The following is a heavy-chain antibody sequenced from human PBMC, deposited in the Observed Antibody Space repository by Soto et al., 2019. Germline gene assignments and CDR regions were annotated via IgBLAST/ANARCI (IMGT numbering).Heavy chain of an antibody. CDR3: ARTEEDPGSYAMDV. J-gene: IGHJ6*02. CDR1: GYSISSSNW. Sequence: QVQLQESGPGLVKPSDTLSLTCAVSGYSISSSNWWGWIRQPPGKGLEWIGYIYNSVTTYYNPSHKSRVTMSVDTSKNQFSLKLSSVTAVDTAMYYCARTEEDPGSYAMDVWGQGTTVTVSS. V-gene: IGHV4-28*01. D-gene: IGHD2-15*01. CDR2: IYNSVTT.